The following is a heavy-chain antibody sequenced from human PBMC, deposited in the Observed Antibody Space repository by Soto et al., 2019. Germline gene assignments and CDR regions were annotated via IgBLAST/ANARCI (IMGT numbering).Heavy chain of an antibody. V-gene: IGHV4-34*01. CDR3: ARGRDTSRFDWLLYGDDY. CDR1: GGSFSGYY. D-gene: IGHD3-9*01. CDR2: INHSGST. Sequence: QVRLQQWGAGLLKPSETLSLTCAVYGGSFSGYYWSWIRQPPGKGLEWIGEINHSGSTNYNPSLKSRVTISVDTSKNQFSLKLSSVTAADTAVYYCARGRDTSRFDWLLYGDDYWGQGTLVTVSS. J-gene: IGHJ4*02.